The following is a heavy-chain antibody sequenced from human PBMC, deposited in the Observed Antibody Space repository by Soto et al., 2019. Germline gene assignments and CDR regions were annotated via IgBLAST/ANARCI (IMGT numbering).Heavy chain of an antibody. CDR2: IIPMFGTA. CDR1: GGTFSRSP. D-gene: IGHD5-18*01. V-gene: IGHV1-69*12. CDR3: ARGGIQEAGAFDI. Sequence: QVQLVQSGAEVKKPGSSVKVSCKASGGTFSRSPISWVRQAHGQGLEWMGGIIPMFGTANHAQKFQGRVTITADESTSTVYMELTSLRFEDTAVYYCARGGIQEAGAFDIWGQGTMVTVSS. J-gene: IGHJ3*02.